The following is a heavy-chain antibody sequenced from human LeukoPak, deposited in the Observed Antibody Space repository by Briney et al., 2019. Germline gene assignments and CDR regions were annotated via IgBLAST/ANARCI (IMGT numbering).Heavy chain of an antibody. D-gene: IGHD6-19*01. CDR2: INPNSGGT. CDR3: AVGLDIAMPGKVPTG. V-gene: IGHV1-2*02. Sequence: GASVKVSCKASGYTFTDSYMHWVRQAPGQGLEWMGWINPNSGGTNYAQKFQGRVTMTRDTSITTAYMDLSRLRSDDTAVYYCAVGLDIAMPGKVPTGWGQGTLVTVSS. J-gene: IGHJ4*02. CDR1: GYTFTDSY.